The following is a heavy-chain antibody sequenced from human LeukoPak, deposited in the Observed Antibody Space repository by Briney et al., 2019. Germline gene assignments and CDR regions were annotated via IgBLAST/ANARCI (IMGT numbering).Heavy chain of an antibody. CDR2: IYTSGST. CDR1: GGSISSGSDY. Sequence: SETLSLTCTVSGGSISSGSDYWSWIRQPAGKGLEWIGRIYTSGSTNYNPSPKSRVTISVDTSKNQFSLKLSSVTAADTAVYYCARDRYSGSLVNYYYMDVWGKGITVTVSS. D-gene: IGHD1-26*01. CDR3: ARDRYSGSLVNYYYMDV. J-gene: IGHJ6*03. V-gene: IGHV4-61*02.